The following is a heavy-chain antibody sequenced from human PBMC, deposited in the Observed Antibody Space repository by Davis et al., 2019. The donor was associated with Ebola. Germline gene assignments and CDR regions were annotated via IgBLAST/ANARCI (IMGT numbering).Heavy chain of an antibody. CDR3: AKISGRWAYYHYYGVDL. CDR1: GGSISSGGYC. J-gene: IGHJ6*02. CDR2: VFYSGTT. Sequence: SETLSLTCTVSGGSISSGGYCWSWIRQPPGKGLEWIGSVFYSGTTYYNRSLKSRVTISVDTSKNQFSLKLSSVTAADTAVYYCAKISGRWAYYHYYGVDLWGQGTTVTVSS. D-gene: IGHD3-10*01. V-gene: IGHV4-39*01.